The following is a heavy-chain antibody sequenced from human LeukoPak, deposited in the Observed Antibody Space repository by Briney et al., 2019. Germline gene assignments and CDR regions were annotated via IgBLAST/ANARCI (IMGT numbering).Heavy chain of an antibody. Sequence: GGSLRLSCTASGFTFGDYAMSWFRQATGKGLEWVGFIRSKAYGGTTEYAASVKGRFTISRDDSKSIAYLQMNSLKTEDTAVYYCTSGLWFGELLYQLDYWGQGTLVTVSS. CDR3: TSGLWFGELLYQLDY. J-gene: IGHJ4*02. CDR2: IRSKAYGGTT. V-gene: IGHV3-49*03. D-gene: IGHD3-10*01. CDR1: GFTFGDYA.